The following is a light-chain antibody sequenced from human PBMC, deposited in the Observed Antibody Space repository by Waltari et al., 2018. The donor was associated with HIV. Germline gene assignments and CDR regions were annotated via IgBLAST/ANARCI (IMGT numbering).Light chain of an antibody. Sequence: QSALTQPASVSGSPGQSITISCTGTSSDVGGYNLVSWYQQHPGKAPKLIIYEVTKRPSGVSNRCSAAKSGNTASLTISGLQAEDEAHYHCCSYAGSSTLVFGGGTNVIVL. CDR1: SSDVGGYNL. CDR2: EVT. J-gene: IGLJ3*02. CDR3: CSYAGSSTLV. V-gene: IGLV2-23*02.